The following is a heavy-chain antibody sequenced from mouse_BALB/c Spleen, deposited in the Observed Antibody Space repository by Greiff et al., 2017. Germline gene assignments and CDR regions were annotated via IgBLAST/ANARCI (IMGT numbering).Heavy chain of an antibody. Sequence: DVQLQESGPGLVKPSQSLSLTCSVTGYSITSGYYWNWIRQFPGNKLEWMGYISYDGSNNYNPSLKNRISITRDTSKNQFFLKLNSVTTEDTATYYCAYYRYDVFAYWGQGTLVTVSA. J-gene: IGHJ3*01. V-gene: IGHV3-6*02. CDR2: ISYDGSN. D-gene: IGHD2-14*01. CDR1: GYSITSGYY. CDR3: AYYRYDVFAY.